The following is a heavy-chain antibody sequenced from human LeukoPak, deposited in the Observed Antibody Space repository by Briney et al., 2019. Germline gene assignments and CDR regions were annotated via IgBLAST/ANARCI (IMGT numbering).Heavy chain of an antibody. CDR2: MNPNSGNT. CDR1: GYTFTSYD. J-gene: IGHJ4*02. V-gene: IGHV1-8*01. Sequence: GASVKVSCKASGYTFTSYDINWVRQATGQGLEWMGWMNPNSGNTGYAQKFQGRVTMTRNTSISTAYMELSSLRSEDTAVYYCARAKRERNSGSYAYCFDYWGQGTLVTVSS. CDR3: ARAKRERNSGSYAYCFDY. D-gene: IGHD1-26*01.